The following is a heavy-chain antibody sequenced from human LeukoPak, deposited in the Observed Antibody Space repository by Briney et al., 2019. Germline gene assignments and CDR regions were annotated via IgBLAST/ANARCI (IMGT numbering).Heavy chain of an antibody. Sequence: ETLSLTCTVSGVSINTDYWTWIRQFPGKGLEWIGYIHYSGSTTYNPSLESRVTISVDTSKNQFSLKLTSVTSADTAVDFCARDAGANAYWGQGALVTVSS. CDR2: IHYSGST. CDR1: GVSINTDY. J-gene: IGHJ4*02. CDR3: ARDAGANAY. D-gene: IGHD4/OR15-4a*01. V-gene: IGHV4-59*01.